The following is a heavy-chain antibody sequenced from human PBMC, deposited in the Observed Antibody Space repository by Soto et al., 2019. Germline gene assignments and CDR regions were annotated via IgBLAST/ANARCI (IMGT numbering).Heavy chain of an antibody. Sequence: QLQLQESGSGLVKPSQTLSLTCAVSGIGISSGAFSRGWIRRPPGTGLECLGFISHSESTYFNPSLKSRVTISVDRSKNQFSLKLSSVSAAHMTKYYCSRHQKGGGHSYAYSMDHWDQWTTVPVYS. V-gene: IGHV4-30-2*01. J-gene: IGHJ6*03. CDR3: SRHQKGGGHSYAYSMDH. D-gene: IGHD5-18*01. CDR2: ISHSEST. CDR1: GIGISSGAFS.